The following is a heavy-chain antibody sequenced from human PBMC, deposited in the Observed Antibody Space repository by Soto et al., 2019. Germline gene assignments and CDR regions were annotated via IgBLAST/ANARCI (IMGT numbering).Heavy chain of an antibody. CDR3: ARVSAAGHYYYYGMDV. CDR1: GGSFSGYY. D-gene: IGHD6-13*01. V-gene: IGHV4-34*01. J-gene: IGHJ6*02. Sequence: SETLSLTCAVYGGSFSGYYWSWIRQPPGKGLEWIGEINHSGSTNYNPSLKSRVTISVDTSKNQFSLKLSSVTAADTAVYYCARVSAAGHYYYYGMDVWGQGTTVTVSS. CDR2: INHSGST.